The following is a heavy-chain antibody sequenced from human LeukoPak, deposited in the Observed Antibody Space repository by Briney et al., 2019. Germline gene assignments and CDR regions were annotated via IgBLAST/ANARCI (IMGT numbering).Heavy chain of an antibody. Sequence: SETLSLTCAVYGGSFSGYYWSWIRQPPGKGLEWIGEINHNGSTNYNPSLKSRVTISVDTSKNQFSLKLSSVTAADTAVYYCARGLSPRINMVRGVRPPFRGVFDYWGQGTLVTVSS. CDR2: INHNGST. J-gene: IGHJ4*02. CDR3: ARGLSPRINMVRGVRPPFRGVFDY. CDR1: GGSFSGYY. V-gene: IGHV4-34*01. D-gene: IGHD3-10*01.